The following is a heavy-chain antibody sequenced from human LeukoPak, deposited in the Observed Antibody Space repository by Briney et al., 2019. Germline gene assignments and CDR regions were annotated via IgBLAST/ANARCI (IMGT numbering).Heavy chain of an antibody. CDR3: AREYYYDSSGYYPPSYYGMDV. Sequence: ASVKVSCKASGYTFTSYYMHWVRQAPGQGFEWMGIINPSGGSTSYAQKFQGRVTMTRDTSTSTVYMELSSLRSEDTAVYYCAREYYYDSSGYYPPSYYGMDVWGQGTTVTVS. J-gene: IGHJ6*02. CDR1: GYTFTSYY. D-gene: IGHD3-22*01. CDR2: INPSGGST. V-gene: IGHV1-46*01.